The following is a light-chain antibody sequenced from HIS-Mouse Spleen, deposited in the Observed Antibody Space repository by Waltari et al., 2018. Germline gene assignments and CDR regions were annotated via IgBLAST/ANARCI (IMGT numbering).Light chain of an antibody. CDR2: KDS. CDR3: QSADSSGTYWV. J-gene: IGLJ3*02. Sequence: SYELTQPPSVSVSPGQTARNTCPGAALPKQYANWYQQKPGQAPVLVIYKDSERPSGIPERFSGSSSGTTVTLTISGVQAEDEADYYCQSADSSGTYWVFGGGTKLTVL. V-gene: IGLV3-25*03. CDR1: ALPKQY.